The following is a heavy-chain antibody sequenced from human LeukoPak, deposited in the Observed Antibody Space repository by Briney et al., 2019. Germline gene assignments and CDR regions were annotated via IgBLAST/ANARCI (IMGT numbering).Heavy chain of an antibody. CDR2: INPSGGST. Sequence: GASVKVSCKASGYTFTSYYMHWVRQAPGQGLEWMGIINPSGGSTSYAQKFQGRVTITRDMSTSTAYMELSSLRSEDTAVYYCAADHVDIVATIPQASAWYGMDVWGQGTTVTVSS. D-gene: IGHD5-12*01. J-gene: IGHJ6*02. CDR1: GYTFTSYY. CDR3: AADHVDIVATIPQASAWYGMDV. V-gene: IGHV1-46*01.